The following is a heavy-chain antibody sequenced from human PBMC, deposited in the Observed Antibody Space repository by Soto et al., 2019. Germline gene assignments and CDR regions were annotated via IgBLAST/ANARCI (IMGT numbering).Heavy chain of an antibody. Sequence: SETLSLTCTVSGGSISSYYWSWIRQPPGKGLEWIGYIYYSGSTNYNPSLKSRVTISVDTSKNQFSLKLSSVTAADTAVYYCARASVDTAMVSPDFDYWGQGTQVTVAS. D-gene: IGHD5-18*01. CDR1: GGSISSYY. J-gene: IGHJ4*02. V-gene: IGHV4-59*01. CDR2: IYYSGST. CDR3: ARASVDTAMVSPDFDY.